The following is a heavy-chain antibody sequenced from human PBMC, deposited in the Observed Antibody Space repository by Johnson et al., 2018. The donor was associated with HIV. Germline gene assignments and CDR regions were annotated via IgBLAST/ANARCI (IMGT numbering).Heavy chain of an antibody. D-gene: IGHD3-10*01. CDR2: IAYAGSNK. CDR3: AGGRGSGRDAFDI. Sequence: QVQLVESGGGVVQPGRSLRIYCAVPEFSLSNYAMHWVRQAPGKGLEWVAVIAYAGSNKYYANSVMGRFTISRDNSKNTLYLLMNSLRDEDTAVYYCAGGRGSGRDAFDIWGQGTMVTVSS. J-gene: IGHJ3*02. CDR1: EFSLSNYA. V-gene: IGHV3-30*14.